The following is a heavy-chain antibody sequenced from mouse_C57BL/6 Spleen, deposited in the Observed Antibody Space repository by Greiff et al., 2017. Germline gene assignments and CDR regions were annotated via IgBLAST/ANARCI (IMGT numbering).Heavy chain of an antibody. CDR1: GYTFTDYY. V-gene: IGHV1-26*01. Sequence: EVQLQQSGPELVKPGASVKISCKASGYTFTDYYMNWVKQSHGKSLEWIGDINPNNGGTSYNQKFKGKATLTVDKSSSTAYMELRSLTSEDSAVYYCAREDGYYGDYYAMDYWGQGTSVTVSS. CDR3: AREDGYYGDYYAMDY. CDR2: INPNNGGT. J-gene: IGHJ4*01. D-gene: IGHD2-3*01.